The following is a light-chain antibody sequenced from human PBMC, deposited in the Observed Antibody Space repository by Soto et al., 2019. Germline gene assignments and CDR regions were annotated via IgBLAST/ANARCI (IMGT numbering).Light chain of an antibody. CDR2: GAS. Sequence: EIVLTQSPGTLSLSPGERATLSCRASQSVSSSYLAWYQQKPGQAPRLLIYGASRRATGIPDRFSGSGSGTDLTLTISRLEPEDFALYYCQQYGSSPLTFGPGTKVDV. CDR3: QQYGSSPLT. V-gene: IGKV3-20*01. CDR1: QSVSSSY. J-gene: IGKJ3*01.